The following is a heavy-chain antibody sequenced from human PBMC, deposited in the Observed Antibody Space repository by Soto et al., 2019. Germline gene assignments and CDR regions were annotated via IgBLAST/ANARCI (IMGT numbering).Heavy chain of an antibody. J-gene: IGHJ2*01. V-gene: IGHV3-21*01. D-gene: IGHD2-8*01. Sequence: EVQLVESGGGLVKPGGSLRLSCAASGFTFNNYNMNWVRQAPGKGLEWVASIDTSGTYTNYADSVSGRFTISRDNAKKSLYLEMSSLRDEDTAVYYCAREETKRSYWYFDLWGRGTLVTVS. CDR1: GFTFNNYN. CDR2: IDTSGTYT. CDR3: AREETKRSYWYFDL.